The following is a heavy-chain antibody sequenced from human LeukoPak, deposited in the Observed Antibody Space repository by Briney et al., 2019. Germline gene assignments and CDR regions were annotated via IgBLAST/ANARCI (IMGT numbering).Heavy chain of an antibody. D-gene: IGHD3-16*02. J-gene: IGHJ4*02. Sequence: SETLSLTCTVSGGSINSYYWSWIRQPAGKGLEWIGRIYTSGNTDYNPSLKSRVTVSIYTSRNQFSLKLNSVTAADTAVYYCARGLGYTEPFFEYWGQGTLVTVSS. CDR2: IYTSGNT. V-gene: IGHV4-4*07. CDR3: ARGLGYTEPFFEY. CDR1: GGSINSYY.